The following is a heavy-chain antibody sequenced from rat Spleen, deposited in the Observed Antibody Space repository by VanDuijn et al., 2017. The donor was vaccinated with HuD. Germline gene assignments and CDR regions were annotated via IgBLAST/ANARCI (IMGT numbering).Heavy chain of an antibody. J-gene: IGHJ2*01. D-gene: IGHD1-1*01. Sequence: QVQLKESGPGLVQSSQTLSLSCTVSGFSLISYAVNWVRQPPGKGLEWIAAISSGGSTYYNSALKSRLSISRDTSKSQVFLKMNSLQTEDTAMYFCAYYYSGYFDYWGQGVMVTVSS. V-gene: IGHV2-6*01. CDR2: ISSGGST. CDR1: GFSLISYA. CDR3: AYYYSGYFDY.